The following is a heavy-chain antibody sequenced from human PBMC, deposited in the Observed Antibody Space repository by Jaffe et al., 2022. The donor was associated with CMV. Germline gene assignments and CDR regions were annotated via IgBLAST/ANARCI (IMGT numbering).Heavy chain of an antibody. CDR3: ARHRGEYSYDLSPSDAFDI. CDR2: IYPGDSDT. J-gene: IGHJ3*02. Sequence: EVQLVQSGAEVKKPGESLKISCKGSGYSFTSYWIGWVRQMPGKGLEWMGIIYPGDSDTRYSPSFQGQVTISADKSISTAYLQWSSLKASDTAMYYCARHRGEYSYDLSPSDAFDIWGQGTMVTVSS. V-gene: IGHV5-51*01. D-gene: IGHD5-18*01. CDR1: GYSFTSYW.